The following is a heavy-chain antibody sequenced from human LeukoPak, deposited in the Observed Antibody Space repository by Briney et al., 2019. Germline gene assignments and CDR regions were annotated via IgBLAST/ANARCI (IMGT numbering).Heavy chain of an antibody. CDR2: IYYSGST. V-gene: IGHV4-59*01. Sequence: PSETLSLTCTVSGGSISSYYWSWIRQPPGKGLEWIGYIYYSGSTNYNPSLKSRVTISVDTSKNQFSLKLSSVTAADTAVYYCAREGMMASLDAFDIWGQGTMVTVSS. CDR1: GGSISSYY. CDR3: AREGMMASLDAFDI. D-gene: IGHD5-24*01. J-gene: IGHJ3*02.